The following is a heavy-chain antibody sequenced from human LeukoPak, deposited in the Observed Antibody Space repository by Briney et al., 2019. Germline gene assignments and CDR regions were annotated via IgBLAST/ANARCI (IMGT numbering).Heavy chain of an antibody. V-gene: IGHV3-23*01. CDR3: AKEREQYWIKDAIDY. Sequence: GGSLRLSCAASGFPFSMYTMTWVRQAPGRGLEWVSAISADGGAIDYADSVRGRFTISRDNSKNTLYLQMNSLSAEDTAIYFCAKEREQYWIKDAIDYWGQGTLVTVSS. CDR2: ISADGGAI. J-gene: IGHJ4*02. D-gene: IGHD2-8*02. CDR1: GFPFSMYT.